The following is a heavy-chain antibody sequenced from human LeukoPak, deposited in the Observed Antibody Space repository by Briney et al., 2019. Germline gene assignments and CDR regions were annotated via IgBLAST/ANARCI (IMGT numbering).Heavy chain of an antibody. D-gene: IGHD1-26*01. V-gene: IGHV4-39*01. CDR3: ARQGAVGATGFDF. CDR2: IYYSGSS. CDR1: GGSVSGISYY. Sequence: NPSETLSPTCSVSGGSVSGISYYWGWIRQPPGKGLEWIGNIYYSGSSYNNPSLESRVVISVDTSRNQFSLKLTSVTATDTAVYYCARQGAVGATGFDFWGQGILVTVSS. J-gene: IGHJ4*02.